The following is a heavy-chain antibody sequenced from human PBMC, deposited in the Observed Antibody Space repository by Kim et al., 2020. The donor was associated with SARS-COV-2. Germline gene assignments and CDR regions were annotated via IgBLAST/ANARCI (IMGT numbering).Heavy chain of an antibody. CDR3: AGGLAYGFDY. D-gene: IGHD3-9*01. J-gene: IGHJ4*02. Sequence: GGSLRLSCVASGFTFSTYPMNWVRQAPGKGLEWISNIRTTAEGGAHSAASVKRRITASSDYAKSSLHLQMDSMRDDATAVYCCAGGLAYGFDYCGQGAL. CDR1: GFTFSTYP. CDR2: IRTTAEGGA. V-gene: IGHV3-48*02.